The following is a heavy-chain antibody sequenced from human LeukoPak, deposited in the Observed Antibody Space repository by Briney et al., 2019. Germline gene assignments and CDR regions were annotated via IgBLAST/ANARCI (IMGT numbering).Heavy chain of an antibody. CDR3: AKTTGYSSGWFDSYFDY. Sequence: GGSLRLSCAASGFTFSSYGMHWVRQAPGKGLEWVAVIWYDGSNKYYADSVKGRFTISRDNSKNTLYLQMNSLRAGDTAVYYCAKTTGYSSGWFDSYFDYWGQGTLVTVSS. V-gene: IGHV3-33*06. CDR1: GFTFSSYG. D-gene: IGHD6-19*01. J-gene: IGHJ4*02. CDR2: IWYDGSNK.